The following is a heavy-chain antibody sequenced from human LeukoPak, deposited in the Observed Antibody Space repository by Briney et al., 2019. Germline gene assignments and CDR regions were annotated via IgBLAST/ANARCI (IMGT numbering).Heavy chain of an antibody. Sequence: GWSLRLSCAASGFTFRNYAMSWVRQAPGKGLDGISAISGSGGSTYYAYSLRGRFTISRDNSKNTLHLQMSTLRAEDTALYYCVVLEDSGGWHNEYWGQGILVIVSS. CDR3: VVLEDSGGWHNEY. D-gene: IGHD6-19*01. CDR2: ISGSGGST. V-gene: IGHV3-23*01. J-gene: IGHJ4*02. CDR1: GFTFRNYA.